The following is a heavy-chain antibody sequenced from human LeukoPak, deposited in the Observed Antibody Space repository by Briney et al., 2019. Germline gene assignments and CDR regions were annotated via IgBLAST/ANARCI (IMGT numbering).Heavy chain of an antibody. CDR1: GGSISSSIYY. V-gene: IGHV4-39*07. J-gene: IGHJ4*02. CDR3: ARGVIASGGNDFDY. D-gene: IGHD6-13*01. Sequence: SETLSLTCTVSGGSISSSIYYWGWIRQPPGKGLEWIGSIYYSGSTYYNASLKSRVTMSIDTSKNQLSLKVISVTAADTAVYYCARGVIASGGNDFDYWGQGTLVTVSS. CDR2: IYYSGST.